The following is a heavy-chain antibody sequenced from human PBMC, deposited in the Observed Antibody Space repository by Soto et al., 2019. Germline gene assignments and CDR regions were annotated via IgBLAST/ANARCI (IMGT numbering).Heavy chain of an antibody. D-gene: IGHD3-16*01. V-gene: IGHV3-23*01. CDR1: GFTFSSYA. J-gene: IGHJ6*02. CDR2: ISGSGAST. CDR3: AKGNGWLTYLYYSYGMDV. Sequence: PGESLRLSCAASGFTFSSYAISGVRHAPGKVRDWVSAISGSGASTYYADSVKGRFTSSRDNSKNTLYMQMNSLRAEDTAVYYCAKGNGWLTYLYYSYGMDVWGQGTPVTVSS.